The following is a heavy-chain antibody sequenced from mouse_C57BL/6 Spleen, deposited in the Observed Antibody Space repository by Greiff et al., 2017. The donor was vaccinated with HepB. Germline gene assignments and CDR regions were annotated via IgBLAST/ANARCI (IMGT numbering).Heavy chain of an antibody. D-gene: IGHD4-1*01. Sequence: VHVKQSGAELVRPGASVKLSCTASGFNIKDYYMHWVKQRPEQGLEWIGRIDPEDGDTEYAPKFQGKATMTADTSSNTAYLQLSSLTSEDTAVYYCTTSRNWFNFDYWGQGTTLTVSS. CDR2: IDPEDGDT. CDR1: GFNIKDYY. CDR3: TTSRNWFNFDY. V-gene: IGHV14-1*01. J-gene: IGHJ2*01.